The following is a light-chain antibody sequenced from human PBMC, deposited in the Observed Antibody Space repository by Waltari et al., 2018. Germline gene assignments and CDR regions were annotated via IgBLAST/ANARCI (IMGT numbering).Light chain of an antibody. Sequence: QSALTQPASMSGSPGQSITVSCTGAPSDIGSHHLVSWYQQHPGKAPKLILYDVNRRPSGVSDRFSGSKSGITASLTISGLQAEDEADYYCCSYAGSTTWVFGGGTKLTVL. CDR2: DVN. J-gene: IGLJ3*02. V-gene: IGLV2-23*02. CDR1: PSDIGSHHL. CDR3: CSYAGSTTWV.